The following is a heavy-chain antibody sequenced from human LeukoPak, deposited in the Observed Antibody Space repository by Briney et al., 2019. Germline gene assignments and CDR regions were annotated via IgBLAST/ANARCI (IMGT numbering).Heavy chain of an antibody. J-gene: IGHJ4*02. V-gene: IGHV3-48*01. D-gene: IGHD6-19*01. CDR1: GFTFSSYS. Sequence: GGSLRLSCAAPGFTFSSYSMNWVRQAPGKGLEWVSYITGSGSTIYYADSVKGRFTVSRDNAKNSLYLQMNSLRAEDTAVYYCAAGYSGGLYGIDYWGQGTLVTVSS. CDR2: ITGSGSTI. CDR3: AAGYSGGLYGIDY.